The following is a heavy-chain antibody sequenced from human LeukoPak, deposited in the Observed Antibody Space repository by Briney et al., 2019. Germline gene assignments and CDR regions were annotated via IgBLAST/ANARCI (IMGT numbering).Heavy chain of an antibody. J-gene: IGHJ4*02. CDR1: GGSISSYY. V-gene: IGHV4-59*01. D-gene: IGHD6-19*01. CDR3: ARGQSGYSSGWYAY. Sequence: ASETLSLTCTVSGGSISSYYWSWIRQPPGKGLEWIGYIYYSGSTNYAPSLKSRVTISVDTSKNQFSLKLSSVTAADTAVYYCARGQSGYSSGWYAYWGQGALLTVSS. CDR2: IYYSGST.